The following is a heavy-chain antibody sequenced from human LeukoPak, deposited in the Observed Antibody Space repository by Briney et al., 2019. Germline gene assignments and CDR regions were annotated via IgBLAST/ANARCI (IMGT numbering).Heavy chain of an antibody. J-gene: IGHJ4*02. CDR1: GCTFCTYS. CDR3: ARDRAHYCVLDY. V-gene: IGHV3-48*01. D-gene: IGHD3-10*02. Sequence: GGSLILFCAASGCTFCTYSMNWVRQAPGKGLEWVSYSSSSNNTKYYADSVKGRFTISTDNAKNSLYLRLNGEEAEDMAVYYCARDRAHYCVLDYWGQGTLVTVSS. CDR2: SSSSNNTK.